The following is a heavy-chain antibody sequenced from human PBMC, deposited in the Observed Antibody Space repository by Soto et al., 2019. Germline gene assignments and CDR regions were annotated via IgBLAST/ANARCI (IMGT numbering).Heavy chain of an antibody. D-gene: IGHD3-10*01. Sequence: SETLSLPCSVSGSSITSGGYSWYWIRQHPGKGLEWIGYIYYGGITYYNPSLKSRITISVDTSKNQFSLKLSSATAADTAMYYCARGISVRGIIGFNWFDPWGQGTLVTV. CDR1: GSSITSGGYS. J-gene: IGHJ5*02. V-gene: IGHV4-31*03. CDR2: IYYGGIT. CDR3: ARGISVRGIIGFNWFDP.